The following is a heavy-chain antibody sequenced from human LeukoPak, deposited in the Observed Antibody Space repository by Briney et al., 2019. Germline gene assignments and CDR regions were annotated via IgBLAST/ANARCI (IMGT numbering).Heavy chain of an antibody. V-gene: IGHV1-46*01. CDR2: ISPSGGST. D-gene: IGHD3-9*01. J-gene: IGHJ6*03. CDR1: GYTFTSNY. Sequence: GASVKVSCKAFGYTFTSNYMHWVRQAPGQGPEWMGVISPSGGSTTYAQKFQGRVTITADKSTSTAYMELSSLRSEDTAVYYCARGGYDILTGYYTSYYYYYMDVWGKGTTVTVSS. CDR3: ARGGYDILTGYYTSYYYYYMDV.